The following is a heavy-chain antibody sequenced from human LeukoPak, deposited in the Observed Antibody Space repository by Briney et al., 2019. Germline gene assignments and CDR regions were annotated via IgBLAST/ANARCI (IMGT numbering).Heavy chain of an antibody. V-gene: IGHV5-51*01. Sequence: GESLKISCKGSGYSFTSYWIGWVRQMPGKGLDWMGIIYPGDSDTRYSPSFQGQVTISADKSISTAYLQWSSLKASDTAMYYCARLVRSWGSGSYHYYGMDVWGKGTTVTVSS. J-gene: IGHJ6*04. CDR2: IYPGDSDT. CDR1: GYSFTSYW. D-gene: IGHD3-10*01. CDR3: ARLVRSWGSGSYHYYGMDV.